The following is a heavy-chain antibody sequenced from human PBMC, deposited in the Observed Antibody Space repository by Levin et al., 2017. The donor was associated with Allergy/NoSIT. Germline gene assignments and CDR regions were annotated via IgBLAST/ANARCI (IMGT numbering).Heavy chain of an antibody. J-gene: IGHJ6*02. CDR3: AKAKTISYYYGMDV. Sequence: GESLKISCAASGFTFSDYGMRWVRQAPGRGLEWVSGISGNGGSTYYADSVKGRFTISRDNSKNTLYLQMHSLRAEDTAIYYCAKAKTISYYYGMDVWGQGTTVIVSS. V-gene: IGHV3-23*01. CDR2: ISGNGGST. D-gene: IGHD3-3*01. CDR1: GFTFSDYG.